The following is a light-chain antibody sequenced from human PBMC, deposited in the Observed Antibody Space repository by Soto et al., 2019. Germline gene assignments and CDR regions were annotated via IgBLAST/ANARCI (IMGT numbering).Light chain of an antibody. CDR1: QSIFYSSNNKNY. CDR2: WAS. V-gene: IGKV4-1*01. Sequence: DIVMTQSPDSLAVSLGERATINCKSSQSIFYSSNNKNYLAWFQQKPGQPPKLLIYWASTRESGVPDRFSGSGSGTDFTLTISGLQAEDVAVYYCQQYYSAPKWTFGQGTKVEIK. CDR3: QQYYSAPKWT. J-gene: IGKJ1*01.